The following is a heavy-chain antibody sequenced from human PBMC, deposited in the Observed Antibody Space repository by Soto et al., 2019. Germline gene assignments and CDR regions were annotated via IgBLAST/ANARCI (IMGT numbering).Heavy chain of an antibody. CDR2: IYSTGNT. V-gene: IGHV4-31*03. Sequence: QVQLQESGPGLVKPSQTLSLTCTVSGGSISSGGTGSYWTWIRQLPGKGLEWIGYIYSTGNTYYTPSRKSRPTISIDTSENQFSLKLTSVTAADTAVYFCASGHDAYKVRYWGQGTLVTVSS. CDR1: GGSISSGGTGSY. D-gene: IGHD1-1*01. J-gene: IGHJ4*02. CDR3: ASGHDAYKVRY.